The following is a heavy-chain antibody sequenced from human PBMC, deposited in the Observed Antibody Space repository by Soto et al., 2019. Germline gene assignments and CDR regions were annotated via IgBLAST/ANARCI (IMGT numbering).Heavy chain of an antibody. D-gene: IGHD6-13*01. Sequence: QVQLQESGPGLVKPSETLSLTCTVSGGSISSYYWSWIRQPPGKGLEWIGYIYYSGSTNYNPSLKSRVTISVDTSKNQFSRKLSAVTAADTAVYYCARDREQQLDNWFDPWGQGTLVTVSS. CDR3: ARDREQQLDNWFDP. CDR1: GGSISSYY. CDR2: IYYSGST. J-gene: IGHJ5*02. V-gene: IGHV4-59*01.